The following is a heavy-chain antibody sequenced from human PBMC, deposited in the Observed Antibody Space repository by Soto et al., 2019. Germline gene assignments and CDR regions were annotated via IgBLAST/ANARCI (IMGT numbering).Heavy chain of an antibody. Sequence: QITLKESGPTRVKPTQTLTLTCTFSGFSLTTSGVGVGWIRQPPGKALEWLALIYWDDDKRYSPSLKTRLTNTKDTSKNHVVLTMPNMDPVDTATYYCAQSLSRGYKAWFDPWGQGTLVTVSS. CDR3: AQSLSRGYKAWFDP. D-gene: IGHD3-22*01. CDR1: GFSLTTSGVG. V-gene: IGHV2-5*02. CDR2: IYWDDDK. J-gene: IGHJ5*02.